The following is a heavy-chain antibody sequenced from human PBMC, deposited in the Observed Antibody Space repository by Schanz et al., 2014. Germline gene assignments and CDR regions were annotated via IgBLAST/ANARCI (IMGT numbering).Heavy chain of an antibody. V-gene: IGHV3-30*07. J-gene: IGHJ1*01. CDR2: ISHDGSKK. Sequence: QGQLVESGGGVVQPGRSLRLSCAASGFTFSSYAMHWVRQAPGKGLEWGAVISHDGSKKYYADSVKGRFTISRDNTRNSLYLQMNSLRVDDTAVYYCAREFVNWGQGTLVTVSS. CDR3: AREFVN. CDR1: GFTFSSYA. D-gene: IGHD2-21*01.